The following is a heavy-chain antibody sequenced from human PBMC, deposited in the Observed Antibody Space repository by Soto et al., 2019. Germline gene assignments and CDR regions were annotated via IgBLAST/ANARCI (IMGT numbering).Heavy chain of an antibody. J-gene: IGHJ4*02. V-gene: IGHV1-3*04. D-gene: IGHD2-15*01. CDR1: GYRFTAYD. CDR2: INTATVDT. CDR3: ARTRGYCSGGSCYPLDY. Sequence: QVQVVQSGAGVKKPGATANVSCKASGYRFTAYDMHWVRQAPGQRLEWLGWINTATVDTKYSPSFQGRVTLTRDTSATTAYMELSGLRFEDTAVYYCARTRGYCSGGSCYPLDYWGQGTLVTVSS.